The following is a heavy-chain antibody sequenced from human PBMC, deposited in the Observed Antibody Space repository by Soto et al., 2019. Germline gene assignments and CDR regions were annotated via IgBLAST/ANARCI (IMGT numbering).Heavy chain of an antibody. J-gene: IGHJ3*02. CDR2: IYYSGST. CDR3: ARESRELRFLEWPLGAFDI. CDR1: GGSISSYY. D-gene: IGHD3-3*01. Sequence: NPSETLSLTCTVSGGSISSYYWSWIRQPPGKGLEWIGYIYYSGSTNYNPSLKSRVTISVDTSKNQFSLKLSSVTAADTAVYYCARESRELRFLEWPLGAFDIWGQGTMVTVSS. V-gene: IGHV4-59*01.